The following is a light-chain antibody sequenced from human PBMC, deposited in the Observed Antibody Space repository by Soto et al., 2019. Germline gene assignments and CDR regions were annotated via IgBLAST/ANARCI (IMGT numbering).Light chain of an antibody. CDR1: QSISSW. Sequence: IQMTQSPSTLSASVGDRVTISCRASQSISSWLAWYQQKPGKAPKFLIYDASSLKSGVPSRFSGSGSGTEFTLTISSLQPDDFATYYCQQYKTYSVWTFGQGTKVDIK. CDR3: QQYKTYSVWT. CDR2: DAS. V-gene: IGKV1-5*01. J-gene: IGKJ1*01.